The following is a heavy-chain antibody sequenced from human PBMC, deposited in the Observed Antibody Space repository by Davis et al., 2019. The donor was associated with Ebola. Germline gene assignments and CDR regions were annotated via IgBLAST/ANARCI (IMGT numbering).Heavy chain of an antibody. CDR2: IIPIFGTA. CDR3: ARSVATTGGFDY. J-gene: IGHJ4*02. Sequence: SSVKVSCKASGGTFSSYAISWVRQAPGQGLEWMGGIIPIFGTANYAQKFQGRVTITADKSTNTAYMELSSLRSEDTAVYYCARSVATTGGFDYWGQGTLVTVSS. D-gene: IGHD5-12*01. V-gene: IGHV1-69*06. CDR1: GGTFSSYA.